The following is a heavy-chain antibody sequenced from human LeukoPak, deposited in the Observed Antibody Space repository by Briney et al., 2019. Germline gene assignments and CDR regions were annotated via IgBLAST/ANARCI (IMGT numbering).Heavy chain of an antibody. CDR2: ISYDGSNK. Sequence: GGSLRLSCAASGFTFSSYAMHWVRQAPGKGLEWVAVISYDGSNKYYADSVKGRFTISRDNSKNTLYLQMNSLRAEDTAVYYCARDMRGYWGQGTLVTVSS. CDR1: GFTFSSYA. V-gene: IGHV3-30-3*01. J-gene: IGHJ4*02. CDR3: ARDMRGY. D-gene: IGHD3-16*01.